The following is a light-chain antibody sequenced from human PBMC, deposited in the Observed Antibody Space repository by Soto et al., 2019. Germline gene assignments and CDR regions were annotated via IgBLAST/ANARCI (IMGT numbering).Light chain of an antibody. V-gene: IGKV3-15*01. CDR1: QSVSSD. CDR2: GAS. J-gene: IGKJ1*01. Sequence: EIVITQSPATLSVSPGERATLSCRASQSVSSDLAWYHQKPGQAPRLLIYGASTRATGIPARFSGSGSGTEFTLTINXLQSEDFAVYYCQQYNNWPPTFGQGTKVDI. CDR3: QQYNNWPPT.